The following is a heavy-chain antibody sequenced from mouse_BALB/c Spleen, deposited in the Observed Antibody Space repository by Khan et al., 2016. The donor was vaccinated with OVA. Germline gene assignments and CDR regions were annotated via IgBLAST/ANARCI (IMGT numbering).Heavy chain of an antibody. CDR3: TRDRNYYGSSFYFDY. CDR2: ITSGGSYT. Sequence: EVELVESGGGLVKPGGSLKLSCAASGFAFSSYSMSWVRQTPEKRLEWVATITSGGSYTYYPDRVKGRFTISRDNATNTMYLQMSSLKSEDTAMYYCTRDRNYYGSSFYFDYWGQGTTLTVSS. J-gene: IGHJ2*01. V-gene: IGHV5-6-4*01. D-gene: IGHD1-1*01. CDR1: GFAFSSYS.